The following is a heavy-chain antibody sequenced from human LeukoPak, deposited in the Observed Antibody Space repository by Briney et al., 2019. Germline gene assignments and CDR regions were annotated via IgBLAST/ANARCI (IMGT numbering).Heavy chain of an antibody. Sequence: PSETLSLTCAVYGGSFSGYYWSWIRQPPGKGLEWIGEIHHRGSTNYNPSLKSRVTISVDTSKNQFSLKLSSVTAADTAVYYGAGGYCSTNNSYTFVYWGQGTLVNFAS. V-gene: IGHV4-34*01. J-gene: IGHJ4*02. CDR3: AGGYCSTNNSYTFVY. CDR2: IHHRGST. CDR1: GGSFSGYY. D-gene: IGHD2-2*02.